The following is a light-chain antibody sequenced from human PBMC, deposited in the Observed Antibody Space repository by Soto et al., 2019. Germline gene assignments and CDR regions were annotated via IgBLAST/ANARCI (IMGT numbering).Light chain of an antibody. CDR2: DTT. V-gene: IGLV7-46*01. CDR1: TGAVTSGHY. J-gene: IGLJ2*01. Sequence: QAVVTQEPSLTVSPGGTVTLTCGSSTGAVTSGHYPYWFQQKPGQAPRTVIYDTTNKHSWTPARFSGSLLGGKAALTLSGAQPEDEADYYCLPSYSGARVFGGGTKLTVL. CDR3: LPSYSGARV.